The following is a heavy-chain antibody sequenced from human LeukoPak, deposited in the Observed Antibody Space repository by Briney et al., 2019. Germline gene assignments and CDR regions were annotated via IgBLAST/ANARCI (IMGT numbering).Heavy chain of an antibody. CDR2: IYSGGST. CDR3: ARGMTTVTTVYDY. V-gene: IGHV3-53*01. D-gene: IGHD4-17*01. CDR1: GFTVSSNY. J-gene: IGHJ4*02. Sequence: PGGSLRLSCAASGFTVSSNYMSWVRQAPGKGLEWVSVIYSGGSTYYADSVKGRFTISRDNSKNTLYPQMNSLRAEDTAVYYCARGMTTVTTVYDYWGQGTLVTVSS.